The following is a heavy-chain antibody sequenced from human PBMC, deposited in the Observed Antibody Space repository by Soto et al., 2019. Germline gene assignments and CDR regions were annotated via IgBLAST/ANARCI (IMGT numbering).Heavy chain of an antibody. V-gene: IGHV3-7*03. CDR1: GFTFSSYW. J-gene: IGHJ3*02. CDR3: ARGVDAFDI. Sequence: GSLRLSCAASGFTFSSYWMSWVRQAPGKGLEWVANIKQDGSEKYYADSVKGRFTISRDNSKNTLYLQMNSLRAEDTAVYYCARGVDAFDIWGQGTMVTVSS. CDR2: IKQDGSEK.